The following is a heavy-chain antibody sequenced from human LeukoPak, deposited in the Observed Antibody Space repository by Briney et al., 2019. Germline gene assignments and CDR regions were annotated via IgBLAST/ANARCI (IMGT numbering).Heavy chain of an antibody. J-gene: IGHJ4*02. CDR1: GGSISSYY. Sequence: SETLSLTCTVSGGSISSYYWSWIRQPPGKGLGWIGYIYYSGSTNYNPSLKSRVTISVDTSKNQFSLKLSSVTAADTAVYYCARVPKLGYSSGWYYFDYWGQGTLVTVSS. CDR2: IYYSGST. D-gene: IGHD6-19*01. CDR3: ARVPKLGYSSGWYYFDY. V-gene: IGHV4-59*01.